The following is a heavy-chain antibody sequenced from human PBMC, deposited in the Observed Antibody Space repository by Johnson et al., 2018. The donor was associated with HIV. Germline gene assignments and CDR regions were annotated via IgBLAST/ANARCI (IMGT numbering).Heavy chain of an antibody. CDR3: AKGVSIVVIKDLSGAFDI. Sequence: QMQLVESGGGVVRPGRSLRLSCAASGFTFSVCPMHWVRQAPGRGLEWVLLISYDGANKFNADSVRSRFTISRDNSKITLYLQMNSLRDEDTAVYYCAKGVSIVVIKDLSGAFDIWGQGTMVTVSS. V-gene: IGHV3-30*04. CDR2: ISYDGANK. CDR1: GFTFSVCP. J-gene: IGHJ3*02. D-gene: IGHD3-22*01.